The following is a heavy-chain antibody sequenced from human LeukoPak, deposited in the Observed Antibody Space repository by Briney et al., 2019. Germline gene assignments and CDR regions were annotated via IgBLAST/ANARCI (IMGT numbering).Heavy chain of an antibody. D-gene: IGHD1-26*01. CDR2: IYPGDSGP. Sequence: GESLKISCKVSGYSFTSYCIGWVRQMPGKGLEWMGIIYPGDSGPTYSPSFQGQVTISVDKSISTAYLQSSSLQASDTAMYYCGMSGDRVPLQDDVFDVWGQGTMVTVST. J-gene: IGHJ3*01. CDR3: GMSGDRVPLQDDVFDV. CDR1: GYSFTSYC. V-gene: IGHV5-51*01.